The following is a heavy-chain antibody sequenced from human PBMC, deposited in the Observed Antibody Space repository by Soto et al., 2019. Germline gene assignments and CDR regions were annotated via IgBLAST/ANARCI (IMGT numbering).Heavy chain of an antibody. J-gene: IGHJ3*02. Sequence: QLQLQESGPGLVKPSETLSLTCTVSGGSISSSSYYWGWIRQPPGKGLEWIGSIYYSGSTYYNPSLKSRVTISVDTSKNQFSLKLSSVTAADTAVYYCARHSGIAVAGRDAFDIWGQGTMVTVSS. V-gene: IGHV4-39*01. CDR3: ARHSGIAVAGRDAFDI. CDR1: GGSISSSSYY. CDR2: IYYSGST. D-gene: IGHD6-19*01.